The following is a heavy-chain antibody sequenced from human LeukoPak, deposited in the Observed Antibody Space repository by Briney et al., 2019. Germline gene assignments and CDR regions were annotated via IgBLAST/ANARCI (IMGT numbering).Heavy chain of an antibody. J-gene: IGHJ4*02. D-gene: IGHD3-22*01. V-gene: IGHV4-31*03. CDR2: IYYSGST. CDR1: GGSISSGGYY. Sequence: SQTLSLTCTVSGGSISSGGYYWSWIRQHPGKGLEWIGYIYYSGSTYYNPSLKSRVTISVDTSKNQFSLKLSSVTAADTAVYYCAREVAGYYDSSGYYPGKYYFDYWGQGTLVTVSS. CDR3: AREVAGYYDSSGYYPGKYYFDY.